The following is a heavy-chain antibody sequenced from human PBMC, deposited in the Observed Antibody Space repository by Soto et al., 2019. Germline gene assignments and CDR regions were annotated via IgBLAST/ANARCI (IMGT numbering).Heavy chain of an antibody. D-gene: IGHD1-26*01. CDR3: AKDPYAEEWELPDY. Sequence: EVQLLESGGGLVQPGGSLRLSCAASGFTFSSYAMSWVRQAPGKGLEWVSAISGSGGSTYHADSVKGRFTISRDNSKNTLYLQMNSLRAEDTAVYYCAKDPYAEEWELPDYWGQGTLVTVSS. CDR1: GFTFSSYA. J-gene: IGHJ4*02. V-gene: IGHV3-23*01. CDR2: ISGSGGST.